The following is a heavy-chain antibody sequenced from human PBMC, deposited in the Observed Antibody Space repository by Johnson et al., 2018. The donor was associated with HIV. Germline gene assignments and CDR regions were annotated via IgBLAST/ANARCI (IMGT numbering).Heavy chain of an antibody. Sequence: VQLVESGGGVVRPGGSLRLSCAASGFTFDDYGMSWVRQAPGKGLEWVSGINWNGGSTDYADSVKGRFTISRDNAKNSLYLQMKRLIAEDTALYYCARVGGYCGGDCDAFDIWGQGTMVSVSS. CDR2: INWNGGST. CDR1: GFTFDDYG. D-gene: IGHD2-21*02. CDR3: ARVGGYCGGDCDAFDI. J-gene: IGHJ3*02. V-gene: IGHV3-20*04.